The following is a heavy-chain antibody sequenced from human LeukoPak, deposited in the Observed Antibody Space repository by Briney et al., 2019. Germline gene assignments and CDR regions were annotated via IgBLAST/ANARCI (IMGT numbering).Heavy chain of an antibody. CDR3: AKDQMATMIYWFDP. J-gene: IGHJ5*02. V-gene: IGHV3-23*01. Sequence: GGSLRLSCAASGFTFSSYWMSWVRQAPGKGLEWVSAISGSGGSTYYADSVKGRFTISRDNSKNTLYLQMNSLRAEDTAVYYCAKDQMATMIYWFDPWGQGTLVTVSS. CDR2: ISGSGGST. CDR1: GFTFSSYW. D-gene: IGHD5-12*01.